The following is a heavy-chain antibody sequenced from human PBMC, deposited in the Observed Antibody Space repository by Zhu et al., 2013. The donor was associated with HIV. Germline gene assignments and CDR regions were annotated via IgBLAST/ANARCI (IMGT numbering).Heavy chain of an antibody. CDR1: GYAFVGYY. V-gene: IGHV1-2*02. CDR2: INPDSGAT. Sequence: AELVQSGAEVRKPGASVKVSCKSSGYAFVGYYMHWVRQAPGQGFEWMGWINPDSGATDYAQRFLGRVSITRDTSIDTAFMEVRRQTPDDTAIYYCARSLGLTFGVVVWGQGTLVTVSS. D-gene: IGHD3-3*01. CDR3: ARSLGLTFGVVV. J-gene: IGHJ4*02.